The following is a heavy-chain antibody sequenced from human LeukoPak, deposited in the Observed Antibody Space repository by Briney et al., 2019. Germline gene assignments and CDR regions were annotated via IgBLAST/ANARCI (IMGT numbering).Heavy chain of an antibody. CDR3: ARDRGITGTSWFDP. D-gene: IGHD1/OR15-1a*01. J-gene: IGHJ5*02. V-gene: IGHV1-69*05. CDR2: IIPIFGTA. CDR1: GYTFTSYD. Sequence: RASVKVSCKASGYTFTSYDINWVRQATGQGLEWMGGIIPIFGTANYAQKFQGRVTITTDESTSTAYMELSSLRSEDTAVYYCARDRGITGTSWFDPWGQGTLVTVSS.